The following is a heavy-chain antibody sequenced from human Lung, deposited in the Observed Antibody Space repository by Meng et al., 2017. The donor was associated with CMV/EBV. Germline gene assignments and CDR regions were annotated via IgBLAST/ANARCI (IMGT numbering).Heavy chain of an antibody. D-gene: IGHD5-24*01. J-gene: IGHJ5*02. CDR3: ARGSHVMSTMGEWFDP. V-gene: IGHV3-30-3*01. Sequence: GESLKISCAASGFTYSRYAMHWVRQAPGKGLEWAAVISDDGRTKYYADSLKGRFTISRDNSKNTLYLQVDSLRAEDTAIYDCARGSHVMSTMGEWFDPWGQGTLVTVSS. CDR2: ISDDGRTK. CDR1: GFTYSRYA.